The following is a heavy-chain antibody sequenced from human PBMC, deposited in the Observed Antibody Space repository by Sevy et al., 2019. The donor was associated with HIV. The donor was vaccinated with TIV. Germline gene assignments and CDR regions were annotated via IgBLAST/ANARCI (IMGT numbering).Heavy chain of an antibody. V-gene: IGHV3-30*04. CDR3: ARITQGGTIFSGMDV. CDR1: GFTFSRYA. J-gene: IGHJ6*02. CDR2: ISYDGSNK. Sequence: GGSLRLSCAASGFTFSRYALHWVRQAPGKGLEWVAVISYDGSNKYSADSVKGRLTISRDNSKKTLNLQMNSLRGEDTAVYYCARITQGGTIFSGMDVWGQGTTVTVSS. D-gene: IGHD3-9*01.